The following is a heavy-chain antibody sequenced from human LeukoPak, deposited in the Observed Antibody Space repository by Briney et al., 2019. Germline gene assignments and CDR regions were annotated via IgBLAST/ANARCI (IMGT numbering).Heavy chain of an antibody. CDR3: AKSYSNYIHYYYMDV. V-gene: IGHV3-7*03. CDR1: GFTFSSYW. D-gene: IGHD4-11*01. Sequence: GGSLRLSCAASGFTFSSYWMSWVRQAPGKGLEWVANIKQDGSEKYYVDSVKGRFTISRDNAKNSLYLQMNSLRAEDTAVYYCAKSYSNYIHYYYMDVWGKGTTVTVSS. J-gene: IGHJ6*03. CDR2: IKQDGSEK.